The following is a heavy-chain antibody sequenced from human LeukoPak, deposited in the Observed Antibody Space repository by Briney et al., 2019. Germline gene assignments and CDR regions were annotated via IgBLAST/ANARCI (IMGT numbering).Heavy chain of an antibody. V-gene: IGHV1-8*01. Sequence: ASVKVSCKASGYTFTSYDINWVRQATGQGLEWMGWMNPNSGNTGYAQKFQGRVTMTRNTSISTAYMELSSLRSEDTAVYYCARVSVPGTYYYDSSGYNMAFDIWGQGTMVTVSS. J-gene: IGHJ3*02. D-gene: IGHD3-22*01. CDR1: GYTFTSYD. CDR3: ARVSVPGTYYYDSSGYNMAFDI. CDR2: MNPNSGNT.